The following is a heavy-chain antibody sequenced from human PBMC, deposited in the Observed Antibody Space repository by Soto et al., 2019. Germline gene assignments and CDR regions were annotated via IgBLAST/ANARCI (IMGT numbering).Heavy chain of an antibody. Sequence: EVQLVESGGGLVQPGGSLRLSCTASGFTFSSYDMHWVRQVPGKGLEWVSAIGTGGDTKYSGSAKGRFTISRENAKNSLYLQMNSLRAGDTAVYYCARSYGSGSLVYNYYGLDVWGQGTTVTVSS. D-gene: IGHD3-10*01. V-gene: IGHV3-13*01. CDR3: ARSYGSGSLVYNYYGLDV. J-gene: IGHJ6*02. CDR1: GFTFSSYD. CDR2: IGTGGDT.